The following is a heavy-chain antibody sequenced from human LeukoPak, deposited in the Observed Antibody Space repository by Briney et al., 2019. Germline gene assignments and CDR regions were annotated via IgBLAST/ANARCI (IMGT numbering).Heavy chain of an antibody. CDR3: ARALTTDAFDI. CDR2: IIPILGIA. D-gene: IGHD1-1*01. V-gene: IGHV1-69*04. CDR1: GGTFSSYA. J-gene: IGHJ3*02. Sequence: SVKVSCKASGGTFSSYAISWVRQAPGQGLEWMGRIIPILGIANYAQKFQGRVTITADKSTSTAYMELSSLRSEDTAVYYCARALTTDAFDIWGQGTMVTVSS.